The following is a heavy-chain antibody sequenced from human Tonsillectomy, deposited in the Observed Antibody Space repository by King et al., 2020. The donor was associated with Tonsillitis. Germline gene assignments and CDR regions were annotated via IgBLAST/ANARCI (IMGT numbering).Heavy chain of an antibody. CDR2: ISTYNGNT. D-gene: IGHD4-17*01. V-gene: IGHV1-18*01. CDR1: GYSFTNYG. CDR3: ARGDYGDYVFDY. J-gene: IGHJ4*02. Sequence: QLVQSGAEVKKPGASVKVSCKASGYSFTNYGLSWVRQAPGQGLEWMGWISTYNGNTKYAQKFQGRVTTTTDTSTSTAYMELRSLRSDDTAVYYCARGDYGDYVFDYWDQGTLVTVSS.